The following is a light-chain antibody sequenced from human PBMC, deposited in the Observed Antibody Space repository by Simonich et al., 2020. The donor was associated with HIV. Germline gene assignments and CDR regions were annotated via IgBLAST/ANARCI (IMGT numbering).Light chain of an antibody. CDR1: QSVLYNSNNKNY. V-gene: IGKV4-1*01. CDR3: QQYNNWWT. CDR2: WAS. Sequence: DIVMTQSPDSLAVSLGERATINCKSSQSVLYNSNNKNYLVGYQQKPGQPPKLLIYWASTRESGVPDRFSGSGSGTDFTLTISSLQSEDFAVYYCQQYNNWWTFGQGTKVEIK. J-gene: IGKJ1*01.